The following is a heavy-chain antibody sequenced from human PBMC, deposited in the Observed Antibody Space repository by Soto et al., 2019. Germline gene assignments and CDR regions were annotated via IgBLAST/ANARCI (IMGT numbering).Heavy chain of an antibody. Sequence: WWSLRLSCSASVFTFSRYAMSWFRQAPGKGLEWVSAISGSGGSTYYADSVKGRFTISRDNSKNTLYLQMNSLRAEDTAVYYCAKDQVSIAVASYYYYYGMDVWGQGTTVTVSS. V-gene: IGHV3-23*01. CDR3: AKDQVSIAVASYYYYYGMDV. D-gene: IGHD6-19*01. J-gene: IGHJ6*02. CDR1: VFTFSRYA. CDR2: ISGSGGST.